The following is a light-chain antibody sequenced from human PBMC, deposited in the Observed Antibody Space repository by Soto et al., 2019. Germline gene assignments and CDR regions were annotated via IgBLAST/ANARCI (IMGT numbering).Light chain of an antibody. CDR3: LQYNVYPLT. J-gene: IGKJ4*01. CDR1: QNINRW. V-gene: IGKV1-5*03. Sequence: DIQMPQSPSTLSASVGDRVTITCRASQNINRWLAWYQQRPGKAPNLLIHKASTLEPGVPSRFSGSASGTEFTLTISSLQPDDFAAYFCLQYNVYPLTFGGGTKVDIK. CDR2: KAS.